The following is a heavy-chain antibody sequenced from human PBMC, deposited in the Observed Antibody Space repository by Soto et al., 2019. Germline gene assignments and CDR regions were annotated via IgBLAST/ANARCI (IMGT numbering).Heavy chain of an antibody. CDR2: IWYDGSNK. Sequence: PGGSLRLSCAASGFTFSSYGMHWVRQAPGKGLEWVAVIWYDGSNKYYADSVKGRFTISRDNSKSTLYLQMNSLRAEDTDVYYCARDPSYDSSGYFFDYWGQGTLVTVSS. V-gene: IGHV3-33*01. CDR3: ARDPSYDSSGYFFDY. J-gene: IGHJ4*02. CDR1: GFTFSSYG. D-gene: IGHD3-22*01.